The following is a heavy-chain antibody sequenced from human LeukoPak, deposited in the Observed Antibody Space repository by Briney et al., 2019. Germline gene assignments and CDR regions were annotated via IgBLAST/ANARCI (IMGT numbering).Heavy chain of an antibody. CDR1: GHTFTSYD. J-gene: IGHJ4*02. CDR3: ARAQDIYDSSGYYQFDY. Sequence: ASVKVSCKASGHTFTSYDINWVRQATGQGLEWMGGIVPIFGTANYAQKFQGRVTITADKSTSTAYMELSSLRSEDTAVYYCARAQDIYDSSGYYQFDYWGQGTLVTVSS. D-gene: IGHD3-22*01. V-gene: IGHV1-69*06. CDR2: IVPIFGTA.